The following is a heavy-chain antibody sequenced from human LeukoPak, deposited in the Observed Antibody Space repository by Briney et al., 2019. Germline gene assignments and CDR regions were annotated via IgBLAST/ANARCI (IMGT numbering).Heavy chain of an antibody. CDR3: AREIGDCSGGSCHYYFDY. CDR2: IYSGGST. CDR1: GFTVSSNY. J-gene: IGHJ4*02. D-gene: IGHD2-15*01. V-gene: IGHV3-66*01. Sequence: PGGSLRLSCAASGFTVSSNYMSWVRQAPGKGLEWVSVIYSGGSTYYADSVKGRFTISRDNSKNTLYLQMNSLRAEDTAVYCCAREIGDCSGGSCHYYFDYWGQGTLVTVSS.